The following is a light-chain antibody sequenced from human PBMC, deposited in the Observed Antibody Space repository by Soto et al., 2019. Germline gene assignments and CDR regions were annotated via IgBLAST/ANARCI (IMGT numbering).Light chain of an antibody. CDR2: RAS. J-gene: IGKJ1*01. Sequence: EIVMTQSPATLSVSPGERATLSCRASQSVSSNLAWYQQKRGQPPRLLIHRASIRAACTPARFSGSGSETKYALTISSLQSDDSALYYCQQYDYWRTFGQRTKVEIK. V-gene: IGKV3-15*01. CDR3: QQYDYWRT. CDR1: QSVSSN.